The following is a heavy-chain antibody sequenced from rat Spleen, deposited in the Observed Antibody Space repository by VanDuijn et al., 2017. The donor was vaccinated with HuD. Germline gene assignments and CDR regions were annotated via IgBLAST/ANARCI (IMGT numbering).Heavy chain of an antibody. V-gene: IGHV5-27*01. Sequence: EVQLVESGGGLVQPGRSLKLSCAASGFTFSNYGMAWVRQAPTKGLEWVASITNSGGSTYYRDSVKGRFTISRDNAKSTLYLQMDSLRSEDTATYYCTTDRANWDPFDYWGQGVMVTVSS. CDR2: ITNSGGST. CDR3: TTDRANWDPFDY. J-gene: IGHJ2*01. CDR1: GFTFSNYG. D-gene: IGHD5-1*01.